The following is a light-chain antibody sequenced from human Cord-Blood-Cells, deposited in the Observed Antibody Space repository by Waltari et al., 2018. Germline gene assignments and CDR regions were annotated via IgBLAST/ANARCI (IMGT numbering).Light chain of an antibody. Sequence: QSALTQPPSASGSPGPSVTISCPGTSSDVGGYNHFSWYQQHPGKAPKLMIYEVSKRPSGVPDRFSGSKSGNTASLTVSGLQAEDEADYYCSSYAGSNNLVFGGGTKLTVL. CDR2: EVS. J-gene: IGLJ2*01. CDR1: SSDVGGYNH. V-gene: IGLV2-8*01. CDR3: SSYAGSNNLV.